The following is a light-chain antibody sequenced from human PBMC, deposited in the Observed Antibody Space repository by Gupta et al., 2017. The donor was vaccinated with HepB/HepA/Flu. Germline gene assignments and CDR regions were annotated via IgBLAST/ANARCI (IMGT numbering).Light chain of an antibody. V-gene: IGLV1-44*01. CDR1: SSDIGSNT. J-gene: IGLJ3*02. CDR2: SNN. Sequence: QSVLTQPPSASGTPGQRVTISCSGSSSDIGSNTVNWYQQLPGPAPKLLIHSNNQRPSGVPDRFSGSKYGTSASLAISGLQSEDEADYYCAAGDDSRNGPAFGGGTKVTVL. CDR3: AAGDDSRNGPA.